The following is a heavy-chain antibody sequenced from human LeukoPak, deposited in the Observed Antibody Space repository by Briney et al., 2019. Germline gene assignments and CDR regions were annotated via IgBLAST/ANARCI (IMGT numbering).Heavy chain of an antibody. CDR2: IYYSGST. J-gene: IGHJ4*02. V-gene: IGHV4-59*01. CDR1: GGSISSYY. Sequence: SETLSLTCTVSGGSISSYYWSWIRQPPGKGLEWIGYIYYSGSTNYNPSLKSRVTVSVDTSKNQFSLKLSSVTAADTAIYYCARNSGYSDLNYWGQGVLVTVSS. CDR3: ARNSGYSDLNY. D-gene: IGHD3-22*01.